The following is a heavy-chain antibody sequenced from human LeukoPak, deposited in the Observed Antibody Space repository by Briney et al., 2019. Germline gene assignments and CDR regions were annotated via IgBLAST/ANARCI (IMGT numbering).Heavy chain of an antibody. J-gene: IGHJ5*02. Sequence: GASVKVSCKASGYTFTSYGISWVRQAPGQGLEWMGWISAYNGNTNYAQKLQGRVTMTTDTSTSTAYMELRSLRSDDTAVYYCARAAVGGKVTMNWFDPWGQGTLVTVSS. CDR2: ISAYNGNT. V-gene: IGHV1-18*01. CDR1: GYTFTSYG. D-gene: IGHD2-21*02. CDR3: ARAAVGGKVTMNWFDP.